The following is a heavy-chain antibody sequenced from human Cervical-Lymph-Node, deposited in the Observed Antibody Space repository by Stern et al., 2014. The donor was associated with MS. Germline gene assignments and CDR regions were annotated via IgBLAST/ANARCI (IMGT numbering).Heavy chain of an antibody. Sequence: EVQLVESGAAVKKSGESLKISCKGSGYSFPAYWIAWVRQMPGKGLEWMGIIYPGDSDTRYRPSLQGHDTNSAATSTRTSSSTRSSLKASDTAMYYCARQEGSRPYGLDVWGQGTPVPVSS. J-gene: IGHJ6*02. CDR3: ARQEGSRPYGLDV. CDR2: IYPGDSDT. V-gene: IGHV5-51*01. D-gene: IGHD6-6*01. CDR1: GYSFPAYW.